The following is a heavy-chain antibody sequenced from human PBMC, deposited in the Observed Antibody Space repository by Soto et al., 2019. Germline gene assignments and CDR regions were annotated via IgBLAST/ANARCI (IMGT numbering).Heavy chain of an antibody. J-gene: IGHJ4*02. CDR2: INAGNGNT. CDR1: GYTFTSYA. D-gene: IGHD6-19*01. Sequence: QVQLVQSGAEEKKPGASVKVSCKASGYTFTSYAMHWVRQAPGQRLEWMGWINAGNGNTKYSQKFHCRVTITRDTSASTAYMELSSLRSEDTAVYYCARCMAVPADFDYWGTGTLVTVSS. V-gene: IGHV1-3*05. CDR3: ARCMAVPADFDY.